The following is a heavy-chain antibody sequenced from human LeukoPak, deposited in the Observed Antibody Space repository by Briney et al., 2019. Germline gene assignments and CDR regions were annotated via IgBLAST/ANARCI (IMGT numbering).Heavy chain of an antibody. CDR2: IKEDGSEK. CDR1: GFTFSSHW. J-gene: IGHJ6*03. V-gene: IGHV3-7*01. Sequence: GGSLRLSCVVSGFTFSSHWMSWVRQAPGKGLEWVANIKEDGSEKYYVDSVKGRFTISRDNSKNTLYLQMNSLRADDTAVFYCAKDGVILAPGESWYMDVWGSGTPVTVSS. CDR3: AKDGVILAPGESWYMDV. D-gene: IGHD3-10*01.